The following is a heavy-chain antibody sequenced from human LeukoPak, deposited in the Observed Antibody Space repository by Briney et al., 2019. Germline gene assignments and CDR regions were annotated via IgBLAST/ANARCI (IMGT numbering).Heavy chain of an antibody. D-gene: IGHD2/OR15-2a*01. J-gene: IGHJ6*02. CDR2: ISAYNGNT. V-gene: IGHV1-18*01. CDR3: ATDGSRSPTTTFYYGMDV. CDR1: GYTFTSYG. Sequence: ASVEVSCKASGYTFTSYGISWVRQAPGQGLEWMGWISAYNGNTYYARKLQGRVTMTEDTSTDTAYMELSSLRSEDTAVYYCATDGSRSPTTTFYYGMDVWGQGTTVTVSS.